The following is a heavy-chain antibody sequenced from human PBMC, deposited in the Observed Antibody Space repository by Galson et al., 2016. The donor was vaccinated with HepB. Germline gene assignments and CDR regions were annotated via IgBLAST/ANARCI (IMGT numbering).Heavy chain of an antibody. CDR2: INPSGGGT. Sequence: SVKVSCKASGYTFTNYYMHWVRQAPGQGLEWMGIINPSGGGTTYAQKFQGRVSMTRDTSTSTVYMELSSLRSEDTAVYYCARERGDTAYYDRSGSRKTIHTYNFDDWGQGNLVTVSS. D-gene: IGHD3-22*01. CDR1: GYTFTNYY. V-gene: IGHV1-46*01. CDR3: ARERGDTAYYDRSGSRKTIHTYNFDD. J-gene: IGHJ4*02.